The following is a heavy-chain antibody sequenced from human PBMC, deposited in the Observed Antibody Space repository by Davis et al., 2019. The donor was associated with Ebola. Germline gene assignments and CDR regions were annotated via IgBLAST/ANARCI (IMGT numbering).Heavy chain of an antibody. CDR3: VRVRFSSGWYFDY. Sequence: PGGSLRLSCAASGFTFGSNTMNWVRQAPGKGLEWVSAISGGGSTYYEDSVKGRFTISRDNSKNTLYLQMNSLRDEDTAVYYCVRVRFSSGWYFDYWGQGTLVTVSS. CDR1: GFTFGSNT. CDR2: ISGGGST. D-gene: IGHD6-19*01. J-gene: IGHJ4*02. V-gene: IGHV3-23*01.